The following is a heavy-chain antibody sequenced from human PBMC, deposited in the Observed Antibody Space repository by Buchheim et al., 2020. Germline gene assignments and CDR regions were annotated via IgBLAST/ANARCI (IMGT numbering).Heavy chain of an antibody. D-gene: IGHD2-2*01. CDR1: GFTFSNYG. CDR3: AKDKGYQLLYYAMDV. Sequence: QVQLVESGGGVVQPGRSLRLSCAASGFTFSNYGMHWVRQAPGKGQEWVAVISNDGSNRYSADSVKGRFTISRDNSKTTLYLQMNSLRAEDTAVYYCAKDKGYQLLYYAMDVWGQGT. V-gene: IGHV3-30*18. J-gene: IGHJ6*02. CDR2: ISNDGSNR.